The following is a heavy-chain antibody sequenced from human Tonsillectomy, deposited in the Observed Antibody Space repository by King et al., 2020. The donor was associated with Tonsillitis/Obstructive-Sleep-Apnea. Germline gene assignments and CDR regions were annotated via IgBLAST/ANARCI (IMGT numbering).Heavy chain of an antibody. V-gene: IGHV4-4*07. CDR3: ARGAVYWYFDL. J-gene: IGHJ2*01. Sequence: QLQESGPGLVKPSETLSLTCTVSGGSTSSYYWSWIRQPVGKGLEWVGRAYTGGSTNYNPSLESRVSMSVDTSKNQISLKLTSMTAADRAMYYCARGAVYWYFDLWGRGTLVTVSS. CDR2: AYTGGST. D-gene: IGHD4-17*01. CDR1: GGSTSSYY.